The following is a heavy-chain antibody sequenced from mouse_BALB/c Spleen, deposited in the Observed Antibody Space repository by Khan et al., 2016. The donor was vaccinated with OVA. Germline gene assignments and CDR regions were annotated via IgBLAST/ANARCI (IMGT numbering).Heavy chain of an antibody. CDR3: ASVNSGNRNYFDY. Sequence: QVQLKQSGADLMKPGASVKISCKVAGYTFSSYWIEWIKQRPGHGLEWIGEILPGSGSTNCNEKFKDKATFTADTSSNTAYMQPSSLTSDDSAVYYCASVNSGNRNYFDYWGQGTTLTVSS. V-gene: IGHV1-9*01. CDR1: GYTFSSYW. D-gene: IGHD1-1*01. J-gene: IGHJ2*01. CDR2: ILPGSGST.